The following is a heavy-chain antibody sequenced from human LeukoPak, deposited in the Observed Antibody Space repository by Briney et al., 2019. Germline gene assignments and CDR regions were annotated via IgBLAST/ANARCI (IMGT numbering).Heavy chain of an antibody. Sequence: SETLSLTCTVSGGSISGSTYYWAWIRQPPGKGLEWIGSIYYSGSSYYNPSLKSRVTISVDTSKNQFSLKLSSVTAADTAVYFCASNIRFFDWPSFDYWGQGTLVTVSS. CDR1: GGSISGSTYY. J-gene: IGHJ4*02. D-gene: IGHD3-9*01. CDR3: ASNIRFFDWPSFDY. CDR2: IYYSGSS. V-gene: IGHV4-39*07.